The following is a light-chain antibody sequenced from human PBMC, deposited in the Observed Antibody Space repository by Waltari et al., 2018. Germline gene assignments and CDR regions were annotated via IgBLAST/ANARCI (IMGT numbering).Light chain of an antibody. V-gene: IGKV3-11*01. J-gene: IGKJ4*01. CDR3: QQRSYLVT. Sequence: ELVLTQSPATLSLSTGERPPLPCRASQTVSNYLAWYQQKPGQAPRLLIYDASNRATGVPARFSGSGSGTYFTLTISSLEPEDFAVYYCQQRSYLVTFGGGTKVKIK. CDR2: DAS. CDR1: QTVSNY.